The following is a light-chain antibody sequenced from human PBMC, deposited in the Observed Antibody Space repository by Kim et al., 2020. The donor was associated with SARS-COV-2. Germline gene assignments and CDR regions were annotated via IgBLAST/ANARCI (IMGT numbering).Light chain of an antibody. CDR3: QQYKNWPPLA. V-gene: IGKV3-15*01. J-gene: IGKJ4*01. CDR2: GAS. Sequence: EIVMTQSPATLSVSPGERATLSCRASQSVSSNLAWYQQKPGQAPRLLIYGASTRATGIPARFSGSGSGTEFTLTISSLQSGDFAVYYCQQYKNWPPLAFGGGTKLEIK. CDR1: QSVSSN.